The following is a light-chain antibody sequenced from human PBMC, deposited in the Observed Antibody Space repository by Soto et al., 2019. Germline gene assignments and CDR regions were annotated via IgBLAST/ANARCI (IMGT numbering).Light chain of an antibody. V-gene: IGLV2-8*01. CDR1: SSDVGGYNY. CDR2: EVN. J-gene: IGLJ1*01. CDR3: SSYAGSSNV. Sequence: QSAQRHPPSACWSPGHSVSISCTGTSSDVGGYNYVSWYQQHPGKAPKLMIYEVNKRPSGVPDRFSGSKSGNTASLTVSGLQAEDEADYYCSSYAGSSNVFGTGTKVTVL.